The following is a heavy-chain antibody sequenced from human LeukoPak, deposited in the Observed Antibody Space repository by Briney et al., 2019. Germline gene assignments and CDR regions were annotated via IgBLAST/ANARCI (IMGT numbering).Heavy chain of an antibody. CDR1: SGSISSYY. CDR3: ARDLGYGDHGGGFDY. Sequence: SETLSLTCSVSSGSISSYYWNWIRQPPGKGLEWIGYIYYSGSTSYNPSLKSRVTISVDTSKNQFSLKLSSLTAADTAVYYCARDLGYGDHGGGFDYWGQGTLVTVSS. J-gene: IGHJ4*02. CDR2: IYYSGST. D-gene: IGHD4-17*01. V-gene: IGHV4-59*01.